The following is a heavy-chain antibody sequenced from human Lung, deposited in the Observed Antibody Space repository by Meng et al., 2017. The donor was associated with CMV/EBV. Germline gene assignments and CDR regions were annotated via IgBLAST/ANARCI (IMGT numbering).Heavy chain of an antibody. Sequence: ASVXVSXXASGYTFANNYIHWVRQAPGQGLEWMGTINPSGGTTRYTQKFQGRVTMTRDTSTATVYMEVSSLRSEDTAVYYCARDPYYDFWDGYYAAYYYFGLDDWGQGTRVTVSS. V-gene: IGHV1-46*01. CDR2: INPSGGTT. J-gene: IGHJ6*02. CDR1: GYTFANNY. D-gene: IGHD3-3*01. CDR3: ARDPYYDFWDGYYAAYYYFGLDD.